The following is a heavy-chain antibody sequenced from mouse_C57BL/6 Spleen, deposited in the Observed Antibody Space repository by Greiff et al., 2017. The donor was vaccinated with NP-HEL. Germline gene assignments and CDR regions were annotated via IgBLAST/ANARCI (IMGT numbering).Heavy chain of an antibody. J-gene: IGHJ2*01. V-gene: IGHV3-1*01. Sequence: EVQLQESGPGMVKPSQSLSLTCTVTGYSITSGYDWHWIRHFPGNKLEWMGYISYSGSTNYNPSLKSRISITHDTSKNHFFLKLNSVTTEDTATYYCARGDGDGLDYWGQGTTLTVSA. CDR2: ISYSGST. CDR1: GYSITSGYD. D-gene: IGHD2-13*01. CDR3: ARGDGDGLDY.